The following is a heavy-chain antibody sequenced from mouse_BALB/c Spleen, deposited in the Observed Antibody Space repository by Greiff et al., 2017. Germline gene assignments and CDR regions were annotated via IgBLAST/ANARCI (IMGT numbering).Heavy chain of an antibody. CDR2: IYPGNVNT. V-gene: IGHV1S56*01. CDR1: GYTFTSYY. D-gene: IGHD1-1*01. Sequence: VQLQQSGPELVKPGASVRISCKASGYTFTSYYIHWVKQRPGQGLEWIGWIYPGNVNTKYNEKFKGKATLTADKSSSTAYMQLSSLTSEDSAVYVCARGGNYYGSSYDYWGQGTTLTVSS. J-gene: IGHJ2*01. CDR3: ARGGNYYGSSYDY.